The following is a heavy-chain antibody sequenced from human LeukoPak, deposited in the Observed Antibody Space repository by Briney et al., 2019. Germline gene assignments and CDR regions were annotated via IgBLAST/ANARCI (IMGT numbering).Heavy chain of an antibody. J-gene: IGHJ4*02. D-gene: IGHD6-19*01. CDR3: ARAFSSGIAVAGTGYYFDY. CDR2: ISAYNGNT. Sequence: ASVKVSCKASGYTFTSYGISWVRQAPGQGLEWMGWISAYNGNTNYAQKLQGRVTMTTDTSTSTAYTELRSLRSDDTAVYYCARAFSSGIAVAGTGYYFDYWGQGTLVTVSS. CDR1: GYTFTSYG. V-gene: IGHV1-18*01.